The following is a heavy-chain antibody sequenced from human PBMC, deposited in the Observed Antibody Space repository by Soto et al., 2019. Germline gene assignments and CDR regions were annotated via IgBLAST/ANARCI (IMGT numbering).Heavy chain of an antibody. V-gene: IGHV3-30*18. J-gene: IGHJ6*03. CDR3: AKDITLTTGFDYYYYYMDV. Sequence: GGSLRLSCAASGFTFSSYGMHWVRQAPGKGLEWVAVISYDGSNKYYADSVKGRFTISRDNSKNTLYLQMDSLRAEDTAVYYCAKDITLTTGFDYYYYYMDVWGKGTTVTVSS. D-gene: IGHD3-3*01. CDR2: ISYDGSNK. CDR1: GFTFSSYG.